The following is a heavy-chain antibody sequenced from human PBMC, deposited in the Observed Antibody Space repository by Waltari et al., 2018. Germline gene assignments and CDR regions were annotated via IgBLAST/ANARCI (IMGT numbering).Heavy chain of an antibody. CDR2: MNPDSGTS. CDR1: GYTFTSYD. Sequence: QVQLVQSGAEVKKPGASVTVSCKAAGYTFTSYDINWVRQAPGQGLEWLGWMNPDSGTSGYARKFQGRVTLTRTTSKRTAYMELSSLRSDDTAVYYCVRQVNGLDVWGQGTTVTV. CDR3: VRQVNGLDV. J-gene: IGHJ6*02. D-gene: IGHD2-8*01. V-gene: IGHV1-8*02.